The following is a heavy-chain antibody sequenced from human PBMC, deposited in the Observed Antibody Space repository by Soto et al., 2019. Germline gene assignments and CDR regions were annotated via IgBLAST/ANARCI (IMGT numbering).Heavy chain of an antibody. CDR1: GYDFTSYG. CDR3: ARGRIVASIHDAFEI. Sequence: QGQLLQSGDEVKKPGASVRVSCRASGYDFTSYGISWVRQAPGQGLEWVSWISAYNGKRDTAQKFQGRVTMTLETSTDTAHMELGDLTSAATAVYYCARGRIVASIHDAFEIWGQGTMVAVSS. J-gene: IGHJ3*02. V-gene: IGHV1-18*01. CDR2: ISAYNGKR. D-gene: IGHD2-21*01.